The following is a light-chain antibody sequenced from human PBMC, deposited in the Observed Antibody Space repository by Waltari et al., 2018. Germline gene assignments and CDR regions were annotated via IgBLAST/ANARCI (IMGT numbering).Light chain of an antibody. CDR1: QHFVSNY. CDR3: QQYVGSPPWT. CDR2: GTS. V-gene: IGKV3-20*01. J-gene: IGKJ1*01. Sequence: RASQHFVSNYVAWYQQKPGQAPSLLIFGTSSRATGIPDRFSGNGSGTDFTLSISRLEPEDFAMYYCQQYVGSPPWTFGQGTRVEIK.